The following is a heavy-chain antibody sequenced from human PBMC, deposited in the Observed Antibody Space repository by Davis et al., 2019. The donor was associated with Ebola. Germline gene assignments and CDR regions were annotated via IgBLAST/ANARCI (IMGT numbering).Heavy chain of an antibody. Sequence: GESLKISCAASGFTFSSYAMSWVRQAPGKGLEWVSAISGSGGSTYYADSVKGRFTISRDNSKNTLYLQMNSLRAEDTAVYYCARAGGYYLKLSRYWGQGTLVTVSS. V-gene: IGHV3-23*01. J-gene: IGHJ4*02. D-gene: IGHD3-22*01. CDR2: ISGSGGST. CDR1: GFTFSSYA. CDR3: ARAGGYYLKLSRY.